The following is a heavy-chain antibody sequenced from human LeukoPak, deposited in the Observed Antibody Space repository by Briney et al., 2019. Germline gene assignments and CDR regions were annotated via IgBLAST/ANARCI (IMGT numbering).Heavy chain of an antibody. CDR3: AKRGYSGYDLDY. CDR2: IPYDGTNK. Sequence: GGSLRLSCAASGFTFSSYVMHWVRQAPGKGLEGGAGIPYDGTNKHYADSVKGRFTISRDNSKNTLFLQMNSLRPEDTAVHYCAKRGYSGYDLDYWGQGTLVTVSS. V-gene: IGHV3-30*18. CDR1: GFTFSSYV. D-gene: IGHD5-12*01. J-gene: IGHJ4*02.